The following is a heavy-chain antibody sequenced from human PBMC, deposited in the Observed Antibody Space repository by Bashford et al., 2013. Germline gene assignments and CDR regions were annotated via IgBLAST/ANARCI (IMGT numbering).Heavy chain of an antibody. Sequence: VRQAPGKGLEWISYIVGGNHIKYYADSVEGRFTVSSDTGRNILYLQMNNLRDEDTAVYYCARDRDIGKSNGMAVWGQGTTGHRL. V-gene: IGHV3-48*02. CDR2: IVGGNHIK. D-gene: IGHD1-1*01. CDR3: ARDRDIGKSNGMAV. J-gene: IGHJ6*02.